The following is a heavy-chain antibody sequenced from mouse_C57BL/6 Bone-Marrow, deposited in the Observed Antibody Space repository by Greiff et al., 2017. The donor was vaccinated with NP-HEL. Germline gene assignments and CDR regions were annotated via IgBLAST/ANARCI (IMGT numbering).Heavy chain of an antibody. CDR1: GFTFSSYG. CDR3: ASPYDYDVAWFAY. V-gene: IGHV5-6*02. D-gene: IGHD2-4*01. CDR2: IRSGGSYT. J-gene: IGHJ3*01. Sequence: EVKLVESGGDLVKPGGSLKLSCAASGFTFSSYGMSWVRQTPDKRLEWVATIRSGGSYTYYPDSVKGRFTISRDNAKNTLYLQMSSLKSEDTAMYYCASPYDYDVAWFAYWGQGTLVTVSA.